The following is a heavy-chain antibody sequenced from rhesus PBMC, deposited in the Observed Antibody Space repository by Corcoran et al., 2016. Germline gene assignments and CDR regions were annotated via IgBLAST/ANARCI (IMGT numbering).Heavy chain of an antibody. V-gene: IGHV4-165*01. J-gene: IGHJ4*01. D-gene: IGHD5-24*01. CDR1: GGSISGYW. CDR2: IGGSSGST. Sequence: QVQLQESGPGLVKPSETLSLTCAVSGGSISGYWWGWIRQPPGRGLGWVGFIGGSSGSTYYNPSLKSRVTISTDTSKDQFSLKLSSVTAADTAVYYCARATVGTAIGDYWGQGVLVTVSS. CDR3: ARATVGTAIGDY.